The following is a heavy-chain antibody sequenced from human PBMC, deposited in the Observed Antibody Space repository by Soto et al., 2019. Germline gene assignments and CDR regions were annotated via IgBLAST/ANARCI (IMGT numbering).Heavy chain of an antibody. CDR2: INHSGST. D-gene: IGHD4-17*01. V-gene: IGHV4-34*01. CDR1: GESFSGYY. Sequence: PSETLSLTCAVYGESFSGYYWSWIRQPPGKGLEWIGEINHSGSTNYNPSLKSRVTISVDTSKNQFSLKLSSVTAADTAVYYCARGGDYGDYGYYYYGMDVWGQGTTVTVSS. CDR3: ARGGDYGDYGYYYYGMDV. J-gene: IGHJ6*02.